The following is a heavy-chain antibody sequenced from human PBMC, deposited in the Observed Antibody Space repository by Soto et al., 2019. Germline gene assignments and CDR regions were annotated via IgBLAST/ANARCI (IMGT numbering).Heavy chain of an antibody. CDR2: INAGNGNT. D-gene: IGHD3-22*01. CDR3: ARATYYYDSSGQDHYYYYGMDV. V-gene: IGHV1-3*01. Sequence: QVQLVQSGAEVKKPGASVKVSCKASGYTFTSYAMHWVRQAPGQRLEWMGWINAGNGNTKYSQKFQGRVTITRDTSASTAYMELSSLRSEDTAVYYCARATYYYDSSGQDHYYYYGMDVWGHGTTVTVSS. CDR1: GYTFTSYA. J-gene: IGHJ6*02.